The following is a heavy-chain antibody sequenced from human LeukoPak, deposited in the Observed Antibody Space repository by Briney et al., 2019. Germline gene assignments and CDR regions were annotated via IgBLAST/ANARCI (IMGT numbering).Heavy chain of an antibody. V-gene: IGHV4-61*02. CDR1: GGSISSGSYY. D-gene: IGHD6-19*01. CDR3: ARGGSGWDAFDI. CDR2: IYTSGST. J-gene: IGHJ3*02. Sequence: NPSQTLSLTCTVSGGSISSGSYYWSWIRQPAGKGLEWIGRIYTSGSTNYNPSLKNRVTISVDTSKNQFSLKLSSVTAADTAVYYCARGGSGWDAFDIWGQGTMVTVSS.